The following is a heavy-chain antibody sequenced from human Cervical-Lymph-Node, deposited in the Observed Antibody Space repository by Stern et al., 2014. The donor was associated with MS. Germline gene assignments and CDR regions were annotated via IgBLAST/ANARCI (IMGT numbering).Heavy chain of an antibody. V-gene: IGHV3-23*04. J-gene: IGHJ4*02. CDR3: AKDSMATFDY. Sequence: VQLVESGGGLVQPGGSLRLSCAASGFAFSSYAMSWVRQAPGKGLEWVSATSGNGGSTYYADSVKGRFTISRDNSKNTLYLQMHSLRAEDTAVYYCAKDSMATFDYWGQGTLVTVSS. CDR2: TSGNGGST. CDR1: GFAFSSYA. D-gene: IGHD2-8*01.